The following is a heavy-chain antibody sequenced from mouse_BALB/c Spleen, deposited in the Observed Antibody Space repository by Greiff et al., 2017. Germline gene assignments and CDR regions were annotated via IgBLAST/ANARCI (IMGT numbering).Heavy chain of an antibody. J-gene: IGHJ4*01. Sequence: QVQLKESGPSLVQPSQSLSITCTVSGFSLTSYGVHWVRQSPGKGLEWLGVIWRGGSTDYNAAFMSRLSITKDNSKSQVFFKMNSLQADDTAIYYCAKNLAGGFAMDYWGQGTSVTVSS. CDR1: GFSLTSYG. CDR2: IWRGGST. V-gene: IGHV2-5-1*01. CDR3: AKNLAGGFAMDY.